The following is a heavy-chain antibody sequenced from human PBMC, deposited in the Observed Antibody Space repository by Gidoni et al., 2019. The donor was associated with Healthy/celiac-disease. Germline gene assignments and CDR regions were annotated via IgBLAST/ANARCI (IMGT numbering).Heavy chain of an antibody. CDR1: GDSVPSNSAA. CDR2: TYYRSKWYN. CDR3: ARDRPSRIAAPTAFDY. D-gene: IGHD6-6*01. V-gene: IGHV6-1*01. J-gene: IGHJ4*02. Sequence: QVQLQQSGPGLVKPSQNLSLTCAISGDSVPSNSAAWNWIRQSPSRGREWLGRTYYRSKWYNDYAVSVKSRITTTPDTSKNQFSLQLNSVTPEDTAVYYCARDRPSRIAAPTAFDYWGQGTLVTVSS.